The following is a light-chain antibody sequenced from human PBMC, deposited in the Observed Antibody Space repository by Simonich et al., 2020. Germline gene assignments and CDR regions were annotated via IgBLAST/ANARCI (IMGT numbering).Light chain of an antibody. J-gene: IGKJ2*01. V-gene: IGKV4-1*01. CDR1: QSVLYSSNNKNY. CDR3: QQYYITPYT. Sequence: DIVMTQSPDSLAVSLGERATINCKSRQSVLYSSNNKNYLAWYQQKTGQPPKLLIYWASTRESGVPDRFSGSGSGTDFTLTISSLQAEDVAVYYCQQYYITPYTFGQGTKLEIK. CDR2: WAS.